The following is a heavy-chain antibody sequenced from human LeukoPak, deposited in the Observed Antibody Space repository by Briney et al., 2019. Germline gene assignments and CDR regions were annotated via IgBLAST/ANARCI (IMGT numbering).Heavy chain of an antibody. D-gene: IGHD6-13*01. V-gene: IGHV1-2*02. J-gene: IGHJ4*02. CDR1: GPTFTSYY. CDR3: ARSPYSSSWYPFDY. CDR2: INPNSGGT. Sequence: ASVKVSCKAFGPTFTSYYFHWVRQAPGQGLEWMGWINPNSGGTNYAQKFQGRVTMTRDTSISTAYMELSRLRSDDTAVYYCARSPYSSSWYPFDYWGQGTLVTVSS.